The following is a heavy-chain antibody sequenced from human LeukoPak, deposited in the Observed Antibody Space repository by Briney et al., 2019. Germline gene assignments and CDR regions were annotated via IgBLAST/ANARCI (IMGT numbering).Heavy chain of an antibody. J-gene: IGHJ6*02. CDR3: ARGSRGGLYYYGMDV. CDR1: GGTFISYA. CDR2: IIPIFGTA. V-gene: IGHV1-69*01. Sequence: ASVKVSCKASGGTFISYAISWVRQAPGQGLEWMGGIIPIFGTANYAQKFQGRVTITADESTSTAYMELSSLRSEDTAVYYCARGSRGGLYYYGMDVWGQGTTVTVSS. D-gene: IGHD6-13*01.